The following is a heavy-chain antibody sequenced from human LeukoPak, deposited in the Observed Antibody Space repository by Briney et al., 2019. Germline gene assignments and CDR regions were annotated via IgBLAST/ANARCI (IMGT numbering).Heavy chain of an antibody. CDR1: GFTFSSYG. Sequence: GGSLRLSCAASGFTFSSYGMHWVRQAPGKGLEWVAVISYDGSNKYYADSVKGRFTISRDNSKNTLYLQMNSLRAEDTAVYYCAKGKSLYDILTGNDYWGQGTLVTVSS. CDR3: AKGKSLYDILTGNDY. D-gene: IGHD3-9*01. V-gene: IGHV3-30*18. J-gene: IGHJ4*02. CDR2: ISYDGSNK.